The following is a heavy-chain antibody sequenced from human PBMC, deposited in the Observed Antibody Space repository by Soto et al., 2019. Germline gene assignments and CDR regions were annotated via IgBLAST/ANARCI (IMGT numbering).Heavy chain of an antibody. D-gene: IGHD4-17*01. Sequence: QVQLVQSGAEVKKPGSSVKVSCKASGGTFSSYAISWVRQAPEQGLEWMGGIIPIFGTANYAQKFQGRVTITADESTSTAYMELSSLRSEDTAVYYCARDSIYGDYVPDDYWGQGTLVTVSS. J-gene: IGHJ4*02. CDR3: ARDSIYGDYVPDDY. CDR2: IIPIFGTA. V-gene: IGHV1-69*01. CDR1: GGTFSSYA.